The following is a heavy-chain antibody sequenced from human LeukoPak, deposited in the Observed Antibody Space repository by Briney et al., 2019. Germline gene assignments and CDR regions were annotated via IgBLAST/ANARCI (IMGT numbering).Heavy chain of an antibody. Sequence: GASVKVSCKASGYAFTAYYMHWVRQAPRPGLKWMGWINPNSGGTNYAQKFHGRVTMTRDTSISTVYMELSSLTSDYTAVYYCAKEEDILGIPTVDFWGQGTLVTVSS. CDR2: INPNSGGT. CDR1: GYAFTAYY. V-gene: IGHV1-2*02. D-gene: IGHD5-12*01. J-gene: IGHJ4*02. CDR3: AKEEDILGIPTVDF.